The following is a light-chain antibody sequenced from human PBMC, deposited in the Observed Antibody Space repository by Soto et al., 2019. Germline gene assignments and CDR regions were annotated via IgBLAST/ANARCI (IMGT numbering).Light chain of an antibody. J-gene: IGKJ1*01. Sequence: DIQMTQSPSSVSAAVGDGVTFTCRASQDIGNWLAWYQQKPGEAPRLLIYSASSWQSGVPSRFSGSGSGTEFTLTISSLQPEDFATYFCQQAKNFPWTFGQGTKVE. CDR2: SAS. CDR1: QDIGNW. CDR3: QQAKNFPWT. V-gene: IGKV1-12*01.